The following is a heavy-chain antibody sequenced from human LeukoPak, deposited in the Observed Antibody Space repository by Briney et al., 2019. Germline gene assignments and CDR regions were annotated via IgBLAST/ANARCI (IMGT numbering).Heavy chain of an antibody. J-gene: IGHJ6*03. D-gene: IGHD2-8*01. CDR3: ARAADIVLMVYARVYYMDV. CDR2: INHSGST. CDR1: GGSFSGYY. Sequence: PSETLSLTCAVYGGSFSGYYWSWIRQPPGKGLEWIGEINHSGSTNYNPSLKSRVTISVDTSKNQFSLKLSSVTAADTAVYYCARAADIVLMVYARVYYMDVWGKGTTVTVSS. V-gene: IGHV4-34*01.